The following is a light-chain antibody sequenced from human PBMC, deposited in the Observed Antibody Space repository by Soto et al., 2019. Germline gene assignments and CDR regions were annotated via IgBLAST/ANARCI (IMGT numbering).Light chain of an antibody. CDR3: NSYAGSNNWV. CDR2: EVS. Sequence: QSVLTQPPSASGSPGQSVTISCTGTSSDVGGYNYVSWYQQHPGKAPKLMIYEVSKRPSGVPDRFSGSKSGNTASLTVSGLQAEDEADYYCNSYAGSNNWVFGGGPKLTVL. V-gene: IGLV2-8*01. CDR1: SSDVGGYNY. J-gene: IGLJ3*02.